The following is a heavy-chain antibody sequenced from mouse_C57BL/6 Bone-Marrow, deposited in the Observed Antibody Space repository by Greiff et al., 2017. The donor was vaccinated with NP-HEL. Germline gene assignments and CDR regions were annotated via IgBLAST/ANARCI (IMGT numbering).Heavy chain of an antibody. J-gene: IGHJ2*01. CDR3: ARFDPDY. V-gene: IGHV1-69*01. Sequence: QVQLQQSGAELVMPGASVKLSCKASGYTFTSYWMHWVKQRPGQGLEWIGEIDPSDSYTNYNQKFKGKSTLTVDKSSSTAYMQLSSLTSEDSAVYYCARFDPDYGGRGTTLTVSA. CDR2: IDPSDSYT. CDR1: GYTFTSYW.